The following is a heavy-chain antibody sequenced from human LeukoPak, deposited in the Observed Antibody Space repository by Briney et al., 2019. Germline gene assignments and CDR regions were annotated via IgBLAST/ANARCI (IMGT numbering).Heavy chain of an antibody. Sequence: SETLSLTCTVSGGSISSSSYYWGWFRQPPGKGLEWIGSIYYSGSTYYNPSLKSRVTISVDTSKNQFSLKLSSVTAADTAVYYCARSGYDFWSGYRPYMDVWGKGTTVTVSS. D-gene: IGHD3-3*01. CDR2: IYYSGST. V-gene: IGHV4-39*01. J-gene: IGHJ6*03. CDR1: GGSISSSSYY. CDR3: ARSGYDFWSGYRPYMDV.